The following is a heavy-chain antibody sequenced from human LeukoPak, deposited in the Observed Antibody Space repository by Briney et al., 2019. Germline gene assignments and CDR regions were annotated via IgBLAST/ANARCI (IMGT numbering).Heavy chain of an antibody. CDR2: IHYSGST. CDR1: GGSISGYY. V-gene: IGHV4-59*08. CDR3: ARHSRTYYDFDY. Sequence: PSETLSLTCTVSGGSISGYYWSWIRQPPKKGLEWIGYIHYSGSTNYNPSLNSRVTISVDTSKNQFSLRLTSVTAADTAVYYCARHSRTYYDFDYWGQGTLVTVSS. J-gene: IGHJ4*02. D-gene: IGHD1-26*01.